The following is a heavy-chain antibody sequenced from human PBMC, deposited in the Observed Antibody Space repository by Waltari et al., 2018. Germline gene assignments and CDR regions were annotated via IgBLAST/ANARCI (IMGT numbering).Heavy chain of an antibody. CDR1: GFTFDQYA. J-gene: IGHJ4*02. CDR3: AKDNEQWPHAFDH. Sequence: EVQLVESGGGSVQPGGSLRLSCAASGFTFDQYAMNWVRQVPGQGLEWVFGISWNSGSVDYADSVKGRFTISRDNAKNSVHLQMYNLRTEDTGLYYCAKDNEQWPHAFDHWGQGTPVTVSS. V-gene: IGHV3-9*01. D-gene: IGHD6-19*01. CDR2: ISWNSGSV.